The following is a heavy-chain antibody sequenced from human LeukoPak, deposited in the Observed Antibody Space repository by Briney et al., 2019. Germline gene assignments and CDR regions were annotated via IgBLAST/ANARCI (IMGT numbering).Heavy chain of an antibody. J-gene: IGHJ4*02. Sequence: SETLSLTCTVSGGSISSGSYYWSWIRQPAGKGLEWIGRIYTSGSTNYNPSLKSRVTISVDTSKNQFSLKLRSVTAADTAVYYCARHYVFVLGGSSFDHWGQGTLVTVSS. CDR3: ARHYVFVLGGSSFDH. D-gene: IGHD3-16*01. CDR1: GGSISSGSYY. V-gene: IGHV4-61*02. CDR2: IYTSGST.